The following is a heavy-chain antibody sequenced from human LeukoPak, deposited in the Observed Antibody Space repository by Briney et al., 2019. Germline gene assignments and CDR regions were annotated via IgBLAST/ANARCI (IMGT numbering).Heavy chain of an antibody. CDR3: ARPLRPHDYYYYMDV. Sequence: GASVKVSCKASGYTFTGYYMHWVRQAPGQGLEWMGWINPNSGGTNYAQKFQGRVTMTRDTSISTAYMELSRLRSDDTAVYYCARPLRPHDYYYYMDVWGKGTTVTVSS. D-gene: IGHD5-12*01. J-gene: IGHJ6*03. CDR2: INPNSGGT. V-gene: IGHV1-2*02. CDR1: GYTFTGYY.